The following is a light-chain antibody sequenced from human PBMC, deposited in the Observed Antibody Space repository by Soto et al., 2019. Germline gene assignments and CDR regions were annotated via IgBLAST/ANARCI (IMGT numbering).Light chain of an antibody. CDR3: SSYAGSNNPHVV. CDR2: EVS. Sequence: QSALTKPPSASGSPGQSVTVACTGTSSDVGGYNYVSWYQQHPGKAPKLMMYEVSKRPSGVPDRFSGSKSGNTASLTVSGLQAEDEADYYFSSYAGSNNPHVVCGGGTKLTVL. J-gene: IGLJ2*01. V-gene: IGLV2-8*01. CDR1: SSDVGGYNY.